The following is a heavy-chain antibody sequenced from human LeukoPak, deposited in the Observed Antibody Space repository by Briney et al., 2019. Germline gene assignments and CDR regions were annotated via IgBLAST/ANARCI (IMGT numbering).Heavy chain of an antibody. V-gene: IGHV3-48*03. D-gene: IGHD3-9*01. CDR2: ISSSGSTM. Sequence: GGSLRLSCATSGFTFSSYEMNWVRQAPGKGLEWVSYISSSGSTMDYADSVKGRFTIPRDNAKNSLYLQMNSLRAEDTAVYYCARGGGLDYLFNAFDIWGQGTMVTVSP. J-gene: IGHJ3*02. CDR3: ARGGGLDYLFNAFDI. CDR1: GFTFSSYE.